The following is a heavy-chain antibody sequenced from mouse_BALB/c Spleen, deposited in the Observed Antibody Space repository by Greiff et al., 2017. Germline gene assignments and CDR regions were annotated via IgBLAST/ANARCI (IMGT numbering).Heavy chain of an antibody. CDR1: GYSITSGYY. CDR2: ISYDGSN. CDR3: ARSWFYAMDY. J-gene: IGHJ4*01. Sequence: EVQLQQSGPGLVKPSQSLSLTCSVTGYSITSGYYWNWIRQFPGNKLEWMGYISYDGSNNYNPSLKNRISITRDTSKNQFFLKLNSVTTEDTATYYCARSWFYAMDYWGQGTSVTVSS. V-gene: IGHV3-6*02. D-gene: IGHD2-2*01.